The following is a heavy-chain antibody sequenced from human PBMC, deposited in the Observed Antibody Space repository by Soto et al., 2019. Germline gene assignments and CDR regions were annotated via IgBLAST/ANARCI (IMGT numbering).Heavy chain of an antibody. CDR1: GFTFSSYA. D-gene: IGHD2-2*01. CDR3: AKDRCSSTSCHNWFDP. CDR2: ISSNGGST. V-gene: IGHV3-64D*06. J-gene: IGHJ5*02. Sequence: PGGSLRLSCSASGFTFSSYAMHWVRQAPGKGLEYVSAISSNGGSTYYADSVKGRFTISRDNSKNTLYLQMSSLRAEDTAVYYCAKDRCSSTSCHNWFDPWGQGTLVTVSS.